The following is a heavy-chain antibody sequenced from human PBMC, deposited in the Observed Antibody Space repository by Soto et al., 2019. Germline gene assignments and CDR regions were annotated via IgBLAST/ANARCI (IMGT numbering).Heavy chain of an antibody. V-gene: IGHV4-34*01. CDR1: GDSINGYY. Sequence: SETLSLTCTVSGDSINGYYWSWIRQPPGKGLEWIGEINHSGSTNYNPSLKSRVTISVDTSKNQFSLKLSSVTAADTAVYYCARAGDIVVVVDCFDPWGQGTLVTVSS. CDR3: ARAGDIVVVVDCFDP. D-gene: IGHD2-15*01. J-gene: IGHJ5*02. CDR2: INHSGST.